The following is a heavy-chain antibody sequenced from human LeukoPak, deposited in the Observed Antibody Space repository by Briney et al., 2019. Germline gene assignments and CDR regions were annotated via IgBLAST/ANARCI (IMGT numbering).Heavy chain of an antibody. Sequence: PGGSLRLSCAASGFTFGSYGMSWVCQAPGKGLEWVSDISGGGGSTYYADSVKGRFTIFRDNSKNTLYLQMNSLRAEDTAVYYCAKAPFSSSSVGDYWGQGTLVTVSS. D-gene: IGHD6-6*01. J-gene: IGHJ4*02. V-gene: IGHV3-23*01. CDR2: ISGGGGST. CDR1: GFTFGSYG. CDR3: AKAPFSSSSVGDY.